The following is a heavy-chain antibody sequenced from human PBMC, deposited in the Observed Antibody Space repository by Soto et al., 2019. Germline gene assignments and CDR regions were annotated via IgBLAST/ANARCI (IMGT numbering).Heavy chain of an antibody. J-gene: IGHJ4*02. D-gene: IGHD3-3*01. CDR1: GGSFSGYY. CDR2: INHSGST. V-gene: IGHV4-34*01. Sequence: PSETLSLTCAVYGGSFSGYYWSWIRQPPGKGLEWIGEINHSGSTNYNPSLKSRVTISVDTSKNQFSLKLSSVTAADTAVYYCARGGEVTIFGGAADYWGQGTLVSVS. CDR3: ARGGEVTIFGGAADY.